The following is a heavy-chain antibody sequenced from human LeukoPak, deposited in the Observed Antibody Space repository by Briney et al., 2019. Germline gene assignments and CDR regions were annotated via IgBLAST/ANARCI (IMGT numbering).Heavy chain of an antibody. CDR2: IQPNGNDK. CDR1: GFTFKNYG. V-gene: IGHV3-30*02. D-gene: IGHD2-15*01. J-gene: IGHJ6*03. Sequence: PGGSLRLSCAASGFTFKNYGMHWVRQAPGKGLEWVALIQPNGNDKYYGDSVKGRFTISRDNSKNTLYLQMNSLRAEDTAVYYCAKAPSAQYYYYMDVWGKGTTVTVSS. CDR3: AKAPSAQYYYYMDV.